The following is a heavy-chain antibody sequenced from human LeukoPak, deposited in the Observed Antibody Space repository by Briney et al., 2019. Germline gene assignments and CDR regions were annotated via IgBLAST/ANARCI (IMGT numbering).Heavy chain of an antibody. CDR2: INHSGST. CDR3: ARGGRYSSGWYLKSWFDP. CDR1: GGSFSGYY. D-gene: IGHD6-19*01. V-gene: IGHV4-34*01. Sequence: PSETLSLTCAVYGGSFSGYYWSWIRQPPGKGLEWIGEINHSGSTNYNPSLKSRVTISVDTSKNQFSLKLSSVTAADTAVYYCARGGRYSSGWYLKSWFDPWGQGTLVTISS. J-gene: IGHJ5*02.